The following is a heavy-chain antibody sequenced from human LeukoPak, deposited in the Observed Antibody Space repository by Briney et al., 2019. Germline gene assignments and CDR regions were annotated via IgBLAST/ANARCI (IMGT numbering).Heavy chain of an antibody. CDR1: GGSISSYY. CDR3: ARGRPDSSGYYDFDY. CDR2: IYYSGST. D-gene: IGHD3-22*01. J-gene: IGHJ4*02. Sequence: SETLSLTCTVSGGSISSYYWSWIRQPPGKGLEWIGYIYYSGSTNYNPSLKSRVTISVDTSKNQFSLKLSSVTAADTAVYYCARGRPDSSGYYDFDYWGQGTLVTVSS. V-gene: IGHV4-59*01.